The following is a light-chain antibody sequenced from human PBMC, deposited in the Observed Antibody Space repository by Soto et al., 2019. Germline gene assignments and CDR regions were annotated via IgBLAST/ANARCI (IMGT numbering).Light chain of an antibody. Sequence: ETVLTQSPGTLSLSPGERATLSCRASQSVINSYLAWYQQTPGQAPRLLIYGASTRATGIPDRFSGSGSGTDLALTISSRETEDSAVYYCQQYGSSVYTFGQGTKLEIK. CDR1: QSVINSY. V-gene: IGKV3-20*01. CDR3: QQYGSSVYT. J-gene: IGKJ2*01. CDR2: GAS.